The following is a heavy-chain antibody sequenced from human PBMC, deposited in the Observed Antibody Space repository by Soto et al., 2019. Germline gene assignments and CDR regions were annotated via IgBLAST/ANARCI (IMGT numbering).Heavy chain of an antibody. D-gene: IGHD1-26*01. J-gene: IGHJ4*02. CDR3: ARDDKIVGATDAFDY. V-gene: IGHV3-11*06. Sequence: PGCSLRLSCAAPLFNFIDYYMTWIRHAPGKGLEWVSYISSSSSYTNYADSVKGRFTISRDNAKNSLYLQMNSLRAEDTAVYYCARDDKIVGATDAFDYWGQGTLVTVSS. CDR1: LFNFIDYY. CDR2: ISSSSSYT.